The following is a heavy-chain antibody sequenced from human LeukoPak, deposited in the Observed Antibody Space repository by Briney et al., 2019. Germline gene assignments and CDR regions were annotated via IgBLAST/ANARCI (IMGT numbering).Heavy chain of an antibody. D-gene: IGHD6-13*01. V-gene: IGHV3-66*01. Sequence: GGSLRLSCAASRFTVSSNHMNWVRQAPGKGLEWVSVIYSDGSTQYADSVKGRFTITRDNYKNTLYLQMNSLRDEDTAVYYCAREQQLADDYWGQGTLVTVSS. J-gene: IGHJ4*02. CDR2: IYSDGST. CDR1: RFTVSSNH. CDR3: AREQQLADDY.